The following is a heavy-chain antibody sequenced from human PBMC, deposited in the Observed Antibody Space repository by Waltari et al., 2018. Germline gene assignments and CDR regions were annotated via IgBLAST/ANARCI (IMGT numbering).Heavy chain of an antibody. D-gene: IGHD1-26*01. CDR2: INSDGSST. CDR3: ASARYSGTYYNDY. V-gene: IGHV3-74*01. CDR1: GLTFSSCG. Sequence: EVQLVESGGGVVQPGGSLRPYCAASGLTFSSCGMHWVRQAPGKGLVWVSRINSDGSSTSYADSVKGRFTISRDNAKNTLYLQMNSLRAEDTAVYYCASARYSGTYYNDYWGQGMLVTVSP. J-gene: IGHJ4*02.